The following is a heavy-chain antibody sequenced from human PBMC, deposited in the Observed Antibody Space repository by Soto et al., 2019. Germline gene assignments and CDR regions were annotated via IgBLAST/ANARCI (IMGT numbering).Heavy chain of an antibody. CDR3: ARPRGYGSGGSCPNWFDP. CDR2: IYYSGST. V-gene: IGHV4-39*01. D-gene: IGHD2-15*01. CDR1: GGSISSSSYY. J-gene: IGHJ5*02. Sequence: QLQLQESGPGLVKPSETLSLTCTVSGGSISSSSYYWGWIRQPPGKGLEWIGSIYYSGSTYYNPSLKSRVTLSVDTSKNQFSLKLSSVTAADTAVYYCARPRGYGSGGSCPNWFDPWGQGTLVTVSS.